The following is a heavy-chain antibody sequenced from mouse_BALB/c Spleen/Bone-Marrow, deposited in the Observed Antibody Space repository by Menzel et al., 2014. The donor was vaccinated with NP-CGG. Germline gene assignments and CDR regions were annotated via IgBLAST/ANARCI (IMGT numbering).Heavy chain of an antibody. CDR2: IDPANGNT. CDR1: GFNIKDTY. D-gene: IGHD2-1*01. V-gene: IGHV14-3*02. J-gene: IGHJ4*01. CDR3: ARYGNYCYAMDY. Sequence: EVKLMESGVELVKPGASVKLSCTASGFNIKDTYMHWVKQRPEQGLEWIGRIDPANGNTKYDPKFQGKATITADTSSNTAYLQLSSLTSEDTAVYYCARYGNYCYAMDYWGQGTSVTVSS.